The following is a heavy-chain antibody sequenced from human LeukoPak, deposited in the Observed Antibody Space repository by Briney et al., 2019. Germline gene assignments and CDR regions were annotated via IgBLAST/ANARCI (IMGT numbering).Heavy chain of an antibody. J-gene: IGHJ3*02. CDR2: IIPILGIA. D-gene: IGHD1-26*01. Sequence: SVKVSCKASGGTFSSYAISWVRQAPGQGLEWMGRIIPILGIANYAQKFQGRVTITADKSTSTAYMELSSLRSEDTAVYYCARGGGSYWDAFDIWGQGTMVTVSS. CDR3: ARGGGSYWDAFDI. V-gene: IGHV1-69*04. CDR1: GGTFSSYA.